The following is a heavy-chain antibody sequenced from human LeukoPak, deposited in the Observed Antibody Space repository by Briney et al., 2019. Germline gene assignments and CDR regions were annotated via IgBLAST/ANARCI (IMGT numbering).Heavy chain of an antibody. CDR1: GGSISSSSYY. V-gene: IGHV4-39*01. J-gene: IGHJ4*02. CDR2: IYYSGST. D-gene: IGHD3-10*01. Sequence: SETLSLTCTVSGGSISSSSYYWGWIRQPPGKGLEWIGSIYYSGSTYYNPSLKSRVTISVDTSKNQFSLKLSSVTAADTAVYYRARASGLLWFGEGTRYYFDYWGQGTLVTVSS. CDR3: ARASGLLWFGEGTRYYFDY.